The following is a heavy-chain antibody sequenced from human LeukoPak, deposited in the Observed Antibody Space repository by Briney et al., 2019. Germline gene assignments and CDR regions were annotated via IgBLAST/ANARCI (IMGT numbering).Heavy chain of an antibody. Sequence: SETLSLTCAVYGGSFSGYYWSWIRQPPGKGLEWIGEINHSGSTNYNPSLKSRVTISVDTFKNQFSLKLSSVTAADTAVYYCARGRVRPQWLVPHFDPWGQGTLVTVSS. V-gene: IGHV4-34*01. CDR3: ARGRVRPQWLVPHFDP. CDR1: GGSFSGYY. D-gene: IGHD6-19*01. J-gene: IGHJ5*02. CDR2: INHSGST.